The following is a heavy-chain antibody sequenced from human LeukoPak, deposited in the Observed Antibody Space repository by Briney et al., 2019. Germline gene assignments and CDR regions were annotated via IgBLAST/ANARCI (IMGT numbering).Heavy chain of an antibody. D-gene: IGHD2-2*02. CDR3: AKDPCSSTSCYMGSDY. CDR2: ISGSGGST. CDR1: GFTFSSYA. J-gene: IGHJ4*02. Sequence: GGSLRLSCAASGFTFSSYAMSWVRQAPGKGLEWVSAISGSGGSTYYADSVKGRFTISRDNSKNTLYLQMNSLRAEDTAVYYCAKDPCSSTSCYMGSDYWGQGTLVTASS. V-gene: IGHV3-23*01.